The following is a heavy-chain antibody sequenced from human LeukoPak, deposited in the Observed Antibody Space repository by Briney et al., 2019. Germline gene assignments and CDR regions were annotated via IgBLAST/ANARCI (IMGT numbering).Heavy chain of an antibody. CDR2: IYYSGST. J-gene: IGHJ5*02. Sequence: SATLSLTCTVSGGSISSYYWSWIRQPPGKGLEWIGYIYYSGSTNYNPSLKSRVTISVDTSKNQFSLKLSSVTAADTAVYYCARDRGAEDIVAPGWFDPWGQGTLVTVSS. D-gene: IGHD2-15*01. CDR1: GGSISSYY. V-gene: IGHV4-59*12. CDR3: ARDRGAEDIVAPGWFDP.